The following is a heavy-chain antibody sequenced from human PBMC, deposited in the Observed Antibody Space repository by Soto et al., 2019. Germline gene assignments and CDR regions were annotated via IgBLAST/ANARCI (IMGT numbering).Heavy chain of an antibody. J-gene: IGHJ6*02. D-gene: IGHD3-3*01. CDR3: AGGAYDFWSGYSYYYYGMDV. Sequence: SETLSLTCTVSGGSISSYYWSWIRQPPGKGLEWIGDIYYSGSTNYNPSLKSRVTISVDTSKNQFSLKLSSVTAADTAVYYCAGGAYDFWSGYSYYYYGMDVWGQGTTVTVSS. CDR1: GGSISSYY. CDR2: IYYSGST. V-gene: IGHV4-59*01.